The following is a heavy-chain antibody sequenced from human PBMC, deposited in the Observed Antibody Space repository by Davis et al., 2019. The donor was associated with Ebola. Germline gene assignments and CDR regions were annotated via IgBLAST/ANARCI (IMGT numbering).Heavy chain of an antibody. CDR3: ASLRRTITGMDDAFDI. J-gene: IGHJ3*02. V-gene: IGHV5-51*01. D-gene: IGHD1-20*01. CDR2: IYPADSDT. CDR1: GYSFTSYW. Sequence: GESLKISCKVSGYSFTSYWIGWVRQMPGKGLEWMGIIYPADSDTRYSPSFQGQVTISADKSIRTAYLQWSGLKASDTAMYYCASLRRTITGMDDAFDIWGQGTMVTVSS.